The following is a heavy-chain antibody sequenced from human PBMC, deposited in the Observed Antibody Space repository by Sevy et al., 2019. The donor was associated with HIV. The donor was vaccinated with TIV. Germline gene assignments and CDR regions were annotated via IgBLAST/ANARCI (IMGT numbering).Heavy chain of an antibody. CDR3: ASVGLYCSGGSCQIDY. Sequence: SETLSLTCTVSGGSISSYYWSWIRQPPGKGLEWIGYIYYSGSTNYNPSLKSRVTISVDTSKNQFSLKLSSVTAADTAMYYCASVGLYCSGGSCQIDYWGQGTLVTVSS. CDR1: GGSISSYY. J-gene: IGHJ4*02. CDR2: IYYSGST. D-gene: IGHD2-15*01. V-gene: IGHV4-59*01.